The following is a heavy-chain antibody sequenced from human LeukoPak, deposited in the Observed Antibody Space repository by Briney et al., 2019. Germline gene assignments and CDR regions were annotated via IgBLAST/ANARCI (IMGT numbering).Heavy chain of an antibody. V-gene: IGHV4-30-4*01. CDR1: GGSVSSGDYY. J-gene: IGHJ4*02. CDR3: AREPTQPLRFGEFHPFDN. Sequence: SETLSLTCTVSGGSVSSGDYYWSWIRQPPGKGLEWIGYTSYSGYPDSNPSLKSRVTMSLDTSKNQFSLKLSSVTAADTAVYFCAREPTQPLRFGEFHPFDNWGQGTLVTVSS. CDR2: TSYSGYP. D-gene: IGHD3-10*01.